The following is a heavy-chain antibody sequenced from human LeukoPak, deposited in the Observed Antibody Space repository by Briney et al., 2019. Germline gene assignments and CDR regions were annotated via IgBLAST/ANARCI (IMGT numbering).Heavy chain of an antibody. V-gene: IGHV3-23*01. D-gene: IGHD5-18*01. CDR2: ISGSGGST. CDR1: GFTFSSYA. J-gene: IGHJ4*02. CDR3: ARWARGYSYGQPYYFDY. Sequence: PGGSLRLPCAASGFTFSSYAMSRVRQAPGKGLEWVSAISGSGGSTYYADSVKGRFTISRDNAKNSLYLQMNSLRAEDTALYHCARWARGYSYGQPYYFDYWGQGTLVTVSS.